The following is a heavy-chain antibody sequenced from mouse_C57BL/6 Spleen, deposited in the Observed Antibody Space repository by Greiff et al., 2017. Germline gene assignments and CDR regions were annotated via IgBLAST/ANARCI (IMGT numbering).Heavy chain of an antibody. CDR3: VKARITTVVAKGYFDV. CDR2: INPNNGGT. CDR1: GYTFTDYY. J-gene: IGHJ1*03. V-gene: IGHV1-26*01. Sequence: EVQLQQSGPELVKPGASVKISCKASGYTFTDYYMNWVKQSHGKSLEWIGDINPNNGGTSYNQKFKGKATLTVDKSSSTAYMELRSLTSEDSAVYYCVKARITTVVAKGYFDVWGTGTTVTVSS. D-gene: IGHD1-1*01.